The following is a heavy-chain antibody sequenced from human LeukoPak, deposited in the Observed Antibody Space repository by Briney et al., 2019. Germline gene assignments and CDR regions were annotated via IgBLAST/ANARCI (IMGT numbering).Heavy chain of an antibody. CDR2: IKQDGSEK. D-gene: IGHD6-13*01. CDR1: GFTFSSYW. CDR3: ARDHGIAAAGILDY. V-gene: IGHV3-7*01. J-gene: IGHJ4*02. Sequence: PGGSLRLSCAASGFTFSSYWMSWVRQAPGKGLEWVANIKQDGSEKYYVDSVKGRFTISRDNAKNSLYLQMNSLRAEDTAVYYCARDHGIAAAGILDYWGQGTLVTVSS.